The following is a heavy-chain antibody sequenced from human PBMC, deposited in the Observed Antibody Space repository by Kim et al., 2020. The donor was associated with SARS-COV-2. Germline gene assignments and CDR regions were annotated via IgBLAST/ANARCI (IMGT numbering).Heavy chain of an antibody. J-gene: IGHJ4*02. V-gene: IGHV1-2*02. Sequence: TNYAQKFQGRVTMTRDTSISTAYMELSRLRSDDTAVYYCAKGGVLEPCDYWGQGTLVTVSS. D-gene: IGHD3-3*01. CDR3: AKGGVLEPCDY. CDR2: T.